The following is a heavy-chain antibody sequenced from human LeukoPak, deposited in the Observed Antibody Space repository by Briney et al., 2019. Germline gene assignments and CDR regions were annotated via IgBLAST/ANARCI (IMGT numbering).Heavy chain of an antibody. CDR1: GFTFSSYG. Sequence: GGSLRLSCAASGFTFSSYGMHWVRQAPGKGLEWVANIKQDGSEKYYVDSVKGRFTISRDNAKNSLYLQMNSLRAEDTALYYCARISGSSKKYFQHWGQGTLVTVSS. V-gene: IGHV3-7*01. D-gene: IGHD1-26*01. CDR3: ARISGSSKKYFQH. CDR2: IKQDGSEK. J-gene: IGHJ1*01.